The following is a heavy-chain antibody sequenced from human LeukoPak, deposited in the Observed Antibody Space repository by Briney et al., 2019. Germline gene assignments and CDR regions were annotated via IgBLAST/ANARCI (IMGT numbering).Heavy chain of an antibody. D-gene: IGHD4-17*01. V-gene: IGHV3-43*02. CDR1: GFTFGDYA. CDR3: AKDVDDFGDYVLDH. J-gene: IGHJ4*02. Sequence: GGSLRLSCAASGFTFGDYATHWVRQAPGKGLEWLSLISGDGASTDYAESLKGRVAISRDNSKNSLSLQMNSLRAEDTALYYCAKDVDDFGDYVLDHWGQGTLVTVSS. CDR2: ISGDGAST.